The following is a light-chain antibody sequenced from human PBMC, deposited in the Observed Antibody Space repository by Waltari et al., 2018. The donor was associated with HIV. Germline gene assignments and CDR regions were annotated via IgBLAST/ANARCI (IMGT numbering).Light chain of an antibody. J-gene: IGLJ2*01. V-gene: IGLV2-8*01. CDR2: EVS. CDR1: SSDLGVYHS. Sequence: QSALTQPPSASGSPGQSVTISCTGASSDLGVYHSVSWYPQRPGKAPKVIISEVSKRSSGVPNRFSGSTSGNTASLTVSGLQADDEAEYFCSFYGGSNILVFGGGTKLTVL. CDR3: SFYGGSNILV.